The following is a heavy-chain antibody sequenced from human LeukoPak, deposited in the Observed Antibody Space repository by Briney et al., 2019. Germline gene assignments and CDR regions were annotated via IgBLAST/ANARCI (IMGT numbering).Heavy chain of an antibody. Sequence: ASVKVSCKASGYTFTTYAMNWVRQAPGQGLEWMGWTSAYNGNTNYAQKLQGRVTMTTDTSTSTAYMELRSLRSDDTAVYYCARVASGVLRFLEWWQTDYYYYYMDVWGKGTTVTVSS. CDR2: TSAYNGNT. CDR3: ARVASGVLRFLEWWQTDYYYYYMDV. CDR1: GYTFTTYA. J-gene: IGHJ6*03. D-gene: IGHD3-3*01. V-gene: IGHV1-18*01.